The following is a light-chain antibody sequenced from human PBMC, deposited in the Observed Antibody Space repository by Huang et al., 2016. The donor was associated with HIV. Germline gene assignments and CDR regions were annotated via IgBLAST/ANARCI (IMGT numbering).Light chain of an antibody. V-gene: IGKV1-5*03. CDR2: KAS. CDR3: QQYNNYPLT. Sequence: DIQMTQSPSTLSASVGDRVTITCRASQSISNWLAWYQQKPGKAPNLLIYKASNLETGVPSRFSGRGSGTEFTLTISTLQPDDLAMYYCQQYNNYPLTFGGGTKVEIK. J-gene: IGKJ4*01. CDR1: QSISNW.